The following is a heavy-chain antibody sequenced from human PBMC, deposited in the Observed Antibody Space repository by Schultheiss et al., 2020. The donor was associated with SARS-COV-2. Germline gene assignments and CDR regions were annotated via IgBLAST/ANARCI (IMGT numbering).Heavy chain of an antibody. J-gene: IGHJ6*02. D-gene: IGHD3-3*01. Sequence: GSLRLSRTVSGGSISSSSYYWGWIRQPPGKGLEWIGSIYYSGSTYYNPSLKSRVTISVDTSKNQFSLKLSSVTAADTAVYYCARGCPHPRDRSSYYKFHYYYYGMDVWGQGTTVTVSS. CDR1: GGSISSSSYY. CDR3: ARGCPHPRDRSSYYKFHYYYYGMDV. V-gene: IGHV4-39*07. CDR2: IYYSGST.